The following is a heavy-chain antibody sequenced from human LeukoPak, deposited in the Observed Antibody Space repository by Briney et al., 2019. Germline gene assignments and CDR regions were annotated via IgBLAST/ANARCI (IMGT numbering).Heavy chain of an antibody. J-gene: IGHJ6*02. CDR2: MNPNSGNT. Sequence: ASVKVSCKASGYTFTSYDINWVRQATGQGLEWMGWMNPNSGNTGYAQKFQGRVTMTRNTSISTAYMELSSLRSEDTAVYYCARGHCSSTSCGARYYDFWSGYFSHYYYGMDVWGQGTTVTVSS. V-gene: IGHV1-8*01. CDR3: ARGHCSSTSCGARYYDFWSGYFSHYYYGMDV. D-gene: IGHD3-3*01. CDR1: GYTFTSYD.